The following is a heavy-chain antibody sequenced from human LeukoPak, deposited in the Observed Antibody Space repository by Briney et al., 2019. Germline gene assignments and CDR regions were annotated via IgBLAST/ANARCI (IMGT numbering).Heavy chain of an antibody. V-gene: IGHV1-69*04. Sequence: SVKVSCKASGGTFSSYAISWVRQAPGQGLEWMGRIIPILGIANYAQKFQGRVTITADKSTSTAYMELSSLRAEDTAVYYCASRAHDYGEPGGCDYWGQGTLVTVSS. CDR2: IIPILGIA. CDR3: ASRAHDYGEPGGCDY. CDR1: GGTFSSYA. D-gene: IGHD4-17*01. J-gene: IGHJ4*02.